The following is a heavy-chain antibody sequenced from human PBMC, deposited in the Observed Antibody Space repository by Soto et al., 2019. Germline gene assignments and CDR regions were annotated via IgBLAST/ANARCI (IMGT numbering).Heavy chain of an antibody. V-gene: IGHV4-30-2*01. CDR1: GGSLSRGGYS. CDR3: ARGKVRGVISGHGMDV. CDR2: IYHSGST. Sequence: TLSLTCAVSGGSLSRGGYSWSWIRQPPGKGLEWIGYIYHSGSTYYNPSLKSRVTISVDRSKNQFSLKLSSVTAADTAVYYCARGKVRGVISGHGMDVWGQGTTVTVSS. J-gene: IGHJ6*02. D-gene: IGHD3-10*01.